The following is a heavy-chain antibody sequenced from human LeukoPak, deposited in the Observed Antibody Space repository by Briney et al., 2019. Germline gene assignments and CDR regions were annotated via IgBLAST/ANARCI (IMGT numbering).Heavy chain of an antibody. CDR1: GGSISSSSYY. Sequence: SETLSLTCTVSGGSISSSSYYWGWIRQPPGKGLEWIGSIYYSGSTYYNLSLKSRLTISVDTSKNQFSLKLSSVTAADTGVYYCARAPDLLYYPTYWGQGTLVTVSS. CDR2: IYYSGST. J-gene: IGHJ4*02. D-gene: IGHD3-10*01. V-gene: IGHV4-39*07. CDR3: ARAPDLLYYPTY.